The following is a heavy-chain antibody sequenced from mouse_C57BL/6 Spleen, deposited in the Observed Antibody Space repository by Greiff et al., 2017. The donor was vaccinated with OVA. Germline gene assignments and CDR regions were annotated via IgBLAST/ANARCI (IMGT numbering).Heavy chain of an antibody. Sequence: QVQLKQPGAELVRPGSSVKLSCKASGYTFTSYWMDWVKQRPGQGLEWIGNIYPSDSETHYNQKFKDKATLTVDKSSSTAYMQLSSLTSEDSAVYYCAREGWLPHFDVWGTGTTVTVSS. CDR2: IYPSDSET. V-gene: IGHV1-61*01. J-gene: IGHJ1*03. CDR1: GYTFTSYW. CDR3: AREGWLPHFDV. D-gene: IGHD2-3*01.